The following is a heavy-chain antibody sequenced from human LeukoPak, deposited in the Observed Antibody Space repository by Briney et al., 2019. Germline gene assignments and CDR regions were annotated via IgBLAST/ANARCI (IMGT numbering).Heavy chain of an antibody. Sequence: GASVKVSCXASGYTFTSYGISWVRQAPGQGLAWMGWISAYNGNTNYAQKLQGRVTMTTDTSTSTAYMELRSLRSDDTAVYYCARSTWIQLVVDYWGQGTLVTVSS. CDR1: GYTFTSYG. CDR3: ARSTWIQLVVDY. J-gene: IGHJ4*02. D-gene: IGHD5-18*01. V-gene: IGHV1-18*01. CDR2: ISAYNGNT.